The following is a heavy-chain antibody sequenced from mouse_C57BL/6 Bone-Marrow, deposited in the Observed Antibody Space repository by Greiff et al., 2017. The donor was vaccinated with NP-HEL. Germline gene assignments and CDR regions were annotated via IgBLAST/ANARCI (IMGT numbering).Heavy chain of an antibody. CDR2: IDPETGGT. J-gene: IGHJ1*03. D-gene: IGHD2-2*01. Sequence: QVQLQQSGAELVRPGASVTLSCKASGYTFTDYEMHWVKQTPVHGLEWIGAIDPETGGTAYNQKFKGKAILTADKSYSTAYMELRRLTSEDSAVYYCTRWYGYDVGYFDVWGTVTTVTVSS. CDR3: TRWYGYDVGYFDV. CDR1: GYTFTDYE. V-gene: IGHV1-15*01.